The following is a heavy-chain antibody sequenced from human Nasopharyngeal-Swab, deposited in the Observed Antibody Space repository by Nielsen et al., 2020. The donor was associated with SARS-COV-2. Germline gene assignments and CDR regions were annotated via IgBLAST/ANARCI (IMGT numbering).Heavy chain of an antibody. J-gene: IGHJ4*02. Sequence: GESLKISCKASGYTFSNYGISWVRQAPGQGLEWMGWISAYNGNTNYAQKLQGRVTMTTDTSTSTAYMELRSLRSDDTAVYYCARDGVIGSSHFDYWGQGTLVTVSS. D-gene: IGHD2-2*01. CDR1: GYTFSNYG. CDR3: ARDGVIGSSHFDY. CDR2: ISAYNGNT. V-gene: IGHV1-18*01.